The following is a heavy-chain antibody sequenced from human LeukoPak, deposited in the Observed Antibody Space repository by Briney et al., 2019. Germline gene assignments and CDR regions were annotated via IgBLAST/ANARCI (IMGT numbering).Heavy chain of an antibody. V-gene: IGHV5-51*01. D-gene: IGHD3-10*01. CDR3: ARIRGSYYRSYYYYYMDV. Sequence: GESLKISCKGSGYSFTSYWIGWVRQMPGKGLEWMGIIYPGDSDTRYSPSFQGQVTISADKSISTAYLQWSSLKASDTAMYYGARIRGSYYRSYYYYYMDVWGKGTTVTISS. CDR1: GYSFTSYW. CDR2: IYPGDSDT. J-gene: IGHJ6*03.